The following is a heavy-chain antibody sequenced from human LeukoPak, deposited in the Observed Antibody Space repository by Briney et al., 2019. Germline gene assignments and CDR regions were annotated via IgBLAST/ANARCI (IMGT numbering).Heavy chain of an antibody. Sequence: GGSLRLSCAASGFTFSSSWMSWVRQAPGKGLEWVANIIQDGSAQYYVDSVKGRFTISRDNADNSLYLQMNSLRAEGTAVYYCAIDLFSCSSTSCYVYWGRGTLVTVSS. V-gene: IGHV3-7*01. J-gene: IGHJ4*02. CDR2: IIQDGSAQ. CDR3: AIDLFSCSSTSCYVY. CDR1: GFTFSSSW. D-gene: IGHD2-2*01.